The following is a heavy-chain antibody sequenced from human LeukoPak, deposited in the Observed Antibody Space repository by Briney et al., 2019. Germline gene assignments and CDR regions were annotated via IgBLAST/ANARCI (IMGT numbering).Heavy chain of an antibody. V-gene: IGHV3-30*03. CDR3: ARHYDVVTSPNLEY. CDR2: ISYDGRNK. J-gene: IGHJ4*02. Sequence: GGSLRLSCAASGFTFSSYGMHWVRQAPGKGLEWVSVISYDGRNKYYADSVKGRFTISRDNSKNTLFLQMNSLRAEDTAVYYCARHYDVVTSPNLEYWGQGTLVTVSS. CDR1: GFTFSSYG. D-gene: IGHD3-9*01.